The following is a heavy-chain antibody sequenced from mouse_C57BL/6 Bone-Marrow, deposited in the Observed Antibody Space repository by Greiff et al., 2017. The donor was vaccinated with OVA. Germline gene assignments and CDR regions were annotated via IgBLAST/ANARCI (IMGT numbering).Heavy chain of an antibody. J-gene: IGHJ4*01. D-gene: IGHD1-1*01. CDR3: TRRAVVAPYYAMDY. V-gene: IGHV6-6*01. CDR2: IRNKANNHAT. Sequence: EVMLVESGGGLVQPGGSMKLSCAASGFTFSDAWMDWVRQSPEKGLEWVAEIRNKANNHATYYAESVKGRFTISRDDSKSSVYLQMNSLRAEDTGIYYCTRRAVVAPYYAMDYWGQGTSVTVSS. CDR1: GFTFSDAW.